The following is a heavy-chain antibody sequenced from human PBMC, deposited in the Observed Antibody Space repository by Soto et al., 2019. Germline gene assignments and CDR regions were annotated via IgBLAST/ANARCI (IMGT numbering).Heavy chain of an antibody. CDR3: ATGSQTFDY. Sequence: QAQLVQSGAEVKKPGASVKISCKASGYTLSTYDINWVRQAAGQGLEWMGWMDSCAGNSGYAHEVQGRLIMNRDPSINAAYMELSSLQSEDTAVYFCATGSQTFDYWGQGTLVTVSS. J-gene: IGHJ4*02. V-gene: IGHV1-8*01. CDR2: MDSCAGNS. CDR1: GYTLSTYD.